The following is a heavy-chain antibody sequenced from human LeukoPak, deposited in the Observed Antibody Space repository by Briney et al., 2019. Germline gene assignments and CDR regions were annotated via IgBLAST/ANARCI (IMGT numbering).Heavy chain of an antibody. D-gene: IGHD6-19*01. V-gene: IGHV3-23*01. CDR3: TRNSGWYGLS. CDR2: INGSGGST. Sequence: PGGSLRLSCAASGFTFSSYGMSWVRQAPGKGLEWVSAINGSGGSTYYADSVKGRFTISRDNSNNTLFLHLNSLRGEDTAVYYCTRNSGWYGLSWGQGTLVTVSS. J-gene: IGHJ1*01. CDR1: GFTFSSYG.